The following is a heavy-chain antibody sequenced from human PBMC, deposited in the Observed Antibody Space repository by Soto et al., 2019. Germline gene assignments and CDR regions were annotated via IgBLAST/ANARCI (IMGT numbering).Heavy chain of an antibody. J-gene: IGHJ3*02. CDR1: GFTFSTYA. Sequence: GGSLRLSCAASGFTFSTYAMNWVRQAPGKGLEWVSAISATAGDTYYADSVRGRFTISRDNFMNALYLQMNSLRVEDTAVYYCAHPRGYGVFDAYDIWGQGTMVTVSS. V-gene: IGHV3-23*01. D-gene: IGHD4-17*01. CDR2: ISATAGDT. CDR3: AHPRGYGVFDAYDI.